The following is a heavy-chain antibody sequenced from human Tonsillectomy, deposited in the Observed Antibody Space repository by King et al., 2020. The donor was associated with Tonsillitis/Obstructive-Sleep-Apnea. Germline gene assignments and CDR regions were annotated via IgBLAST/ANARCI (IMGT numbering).Heavy chain of an antibody. CDR2: IYPGASDT. V-gene: IGHV5-51*01. Sequence: QLVQSGAEVKKPGESLKISCKGSGYIFPSYWISWVRQMPGKGLEWMGIIYPGASDTRYSPSFPGQGTISSEKSISTAYRQWSSLKASDTAMYYCARPLTPGYSSGWEYWGQGTLVTVSS. D-gene: IGHD6-19*01. J-gene: IGHJ4*02. CDR3: ARPLTPGYSSGWEY. CDR1: GYIFPSYW.